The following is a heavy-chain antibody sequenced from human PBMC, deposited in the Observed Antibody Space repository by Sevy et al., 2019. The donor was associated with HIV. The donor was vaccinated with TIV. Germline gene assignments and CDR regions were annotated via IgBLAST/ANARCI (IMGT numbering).Heavy chain of an antibody. CDR3: VRAPDSSGWYDGAYFDS. Sequence: GGSLRLSCEGSVFTFGSYSMNWVRQPPGKGLEWILYISSGSGTIVYADSVKGRFTVSRDNAKKSLSLQMNSLTDEDTAVYYCVRAPDSSGWYDGAYFDSWGQGTLVTVSS. CDR2: ISSGSGTI. D-gene: IGHD6-19*01. CDR1: VFTFGSYS. V-gene: IGHV3-48*02. J-gene: IGHJ4*02.